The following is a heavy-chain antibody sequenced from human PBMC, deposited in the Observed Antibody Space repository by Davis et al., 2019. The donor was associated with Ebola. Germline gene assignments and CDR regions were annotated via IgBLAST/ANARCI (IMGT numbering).Heavy chain of an antibody. J-gene: IGHJ6*02. CDR3: AKDLLGYCSSTSCYYSGSDV. V-gene: IGHV3-23*01. CDR1: GFTFSHNA. Sequence: GESLKISCAASGFTFSHNAMNWVRQAPGKGLEWVSTISGSGTYTYYADSVKGRFTISRDNSKNTLFLQMNSLRAEDTAVYYCAKDLLGYCSSTSCYYSGSDVWGQGTTVTVSS. CDR2: ISGSGTYT. D-gene: IGHD2-2*01.